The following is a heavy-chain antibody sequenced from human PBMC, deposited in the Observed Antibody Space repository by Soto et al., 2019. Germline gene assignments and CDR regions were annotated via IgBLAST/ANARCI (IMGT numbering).Heavy chain of an antibody. Sequence: QVQLVQSGAEEKKPGASVKVSCKASGYTFTSYAMHWVRQAPGQRHEWMGWINAVNGNTKYSQKFQGRVTITRDTSASTAYMELSSLRSEDTAVYYCARSIVVVTAQDYWGQGTLVTVSS. J-gene: IGHJ4*02. CDR2: INAVNGNT. CDR1: GYTFTSYA. CDR3: ARSIVVVTAQDY. D-gene: IGHD2-21*02. V-gene: IGHV1-3*05.